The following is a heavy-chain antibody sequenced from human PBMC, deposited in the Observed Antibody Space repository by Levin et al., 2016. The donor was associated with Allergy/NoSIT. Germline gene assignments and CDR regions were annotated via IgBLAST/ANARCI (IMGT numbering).Heavy chain of an antibody. D-gene: IGHD5-12*01. J-gene: IGHJ4*02. CDR1: GGSISSSTYY. Sequence: SETLSLTCTVSGGSISSSTYYWGWIRQPPGKGLEWIGSIYYSGSTNYNPSLKSRVTISVDTSKNQFSLKLSSVTAADTAVYYCARECSGYDCFDYWGQGTLVTVSS. CDR2: IYYSGST. CDR3: ARECSGYDCFDY. V-gene: IGHV4-39*07.